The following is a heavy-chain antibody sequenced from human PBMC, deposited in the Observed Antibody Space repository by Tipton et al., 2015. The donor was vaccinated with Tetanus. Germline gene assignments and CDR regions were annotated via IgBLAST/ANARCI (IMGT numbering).Heavy chain of an antibody. D-gene: IGHD2/OR15-2a*01. CDR3: AQKDRFLSSPFGP. CDR1: GGTFTSFA. CDR2: IIPIFGTA. J-gene: IGHJ5*02. V-gene: IGHV1-69*06. Sequence: QLVQSGAEVKKPGSSVKVSCKASGGTFTSFAISWVRQAPGQGLEWRGGIIPIFGTAEYAQKFQGRLTFTAEKLTHTAYMELSSLRSDLTAFYYCAQKDRFLSSPFGPWGQGSLVTVSS.